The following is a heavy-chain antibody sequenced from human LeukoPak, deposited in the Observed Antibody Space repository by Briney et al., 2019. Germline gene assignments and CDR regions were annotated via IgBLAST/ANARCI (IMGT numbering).Heavy chain of an antibody. CDR1: GLTFSSYN. CDR2: ISSSSNYI. V-gene: IGHV3-21*01. J-gene: IGHJ4*02. D-gene: IGHD4-11*01. Sequence: GGSLRLSCVASGLTFSSYNMNWVRQAPGKGLEWVPFISSSSNYIYYADSVKGRFTISRDNAKNSLLLQMNSLRAEDTAVYYCARGTPTTRDFDYWGQGTLVTVSS. CDR3: ARGTPTTRDFDY.